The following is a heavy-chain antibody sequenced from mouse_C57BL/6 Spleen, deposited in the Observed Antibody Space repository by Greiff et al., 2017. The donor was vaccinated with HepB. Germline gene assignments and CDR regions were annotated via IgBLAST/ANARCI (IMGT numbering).Heavy chain of an antibody. CDR2: ILPGSGST. V-gene: IGHV1-9*01. CDR3: ARRRITTVVEGFAY. D-gene: IGHD1-1*01. Sequence: VMLVESGAELMKPGASVKLSCKATGYTFTGYWIEWVKQRPGHGLEWIGEILPGSGSTNYNEKFKGKATFTADTSSNTAYMQLSSLTTEDSAIYYCARRRITTVVEGFAYWGQGTLVTVSA. J-gene: IGHJ3*01. CDR1: GYTFTGYW.